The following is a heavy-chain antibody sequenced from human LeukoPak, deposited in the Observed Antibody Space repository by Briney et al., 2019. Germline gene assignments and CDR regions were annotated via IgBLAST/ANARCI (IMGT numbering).Heavy chain of an antibody. CDR3: ARDLRDKGSYDFWSGYYTYYYYGMDV. J-gene: IGHJ6*02. CDR1: GYTFTSYY. V-gene: IGHV1-46*01. Sequence: ASVKVSCNASGYTFTSYYMQWVRQASRQALEWMGIINPRGGSTSYAQKLQGRVTMPRDTCTSTVYMELSSRRSEDTAVYYCARDLRDKGSYDFWSGYYTYYYYGMDVWGQGTTVTVSS. D-gene: IGHD3-3*01. CDR2: INPRGGST.